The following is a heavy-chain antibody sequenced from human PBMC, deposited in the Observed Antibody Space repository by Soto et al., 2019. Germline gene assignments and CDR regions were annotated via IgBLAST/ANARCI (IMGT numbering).Heavy chain of an antibody. Sequence: EVQLVQSGAEVKKPGATVRISCKVSKYTFTDYYIHWVQQAPGKGLEWMGLVAPEDGQTRYAQKFQGRVTMTADTSAETAYMDLSRLTSEDTAVYYCATGSFYFDYWGQGTLVTVSS. CDR3: ATGSFYFDY. V-gene: IGHV1-69-2*01. CDR1: KYTFTDYY. D-gene: IGHD3-16*02. J-gene: IGHJ4*02. CDR2: VAPEDGQT.